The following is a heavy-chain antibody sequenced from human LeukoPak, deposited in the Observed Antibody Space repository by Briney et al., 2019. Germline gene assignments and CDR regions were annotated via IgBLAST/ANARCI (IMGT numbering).Heavy chain of an antibody. CDR2: IRSKAYGGTT. CDR3: TRARVDRYYGMDV. D-gene: IGHD3-10*01. V-gene: IGHV3-49*04. CDR1: GFTFGDYA. J-gene: IGHJ6*02. Sequence: GGSLRLSCTASGFTFGDYAMSWVRQAPGKGLEWVGFIRSKAYGGTTEYAAPVKGRFTISRDDSKSIAYLQMNSLKTEDTAVYYCTRARVDRYYGMDVWGQGTTVTVSS.